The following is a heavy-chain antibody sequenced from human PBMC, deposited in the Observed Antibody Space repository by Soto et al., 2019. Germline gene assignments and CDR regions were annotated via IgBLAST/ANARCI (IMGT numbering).Heavy chain of an antibody. Sequence: EVQLVESGGRLVKPGESLLISCAASGFTFGGYSLSWFRRAPGKGLEWVSSIDPSSNDRHYADSVEGRFTISRDNARSSLYLQMISLTFEDTAVYYCARDFLTGDPREAFDYWGQGTTVTVSS. V-gene: IGHV3-21*01. CDR1: GFTFGGYS. CDR3: ARDFLTGDPREAFDY. CDR2: IDPSSNDR. J-gene: IGHJ4*02. D-gene: IGHD3-9*01.